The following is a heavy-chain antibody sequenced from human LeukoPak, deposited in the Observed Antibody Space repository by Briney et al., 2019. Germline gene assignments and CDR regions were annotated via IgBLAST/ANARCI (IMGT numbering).Heavy chain of an antibody. CDR1: GFTFSSYW. J-gene: IGHJ4*02. CDR2: IKSKTDGGTT. D-gene: IGHD3-22*01. Sequence: GGSLRLSCAASGFTFSSYWMSWVRQAPGKGLEWVGRIKSKTDGGTTDYAAPVKGRFTISRDDSKNTLYLQMNSLKTEDTAVYYCAGNSGYLGVEDYWGQGTLVTVSS. V-gene: IGHV3-15*01. CDR3: AGNSGYLGVEDY.